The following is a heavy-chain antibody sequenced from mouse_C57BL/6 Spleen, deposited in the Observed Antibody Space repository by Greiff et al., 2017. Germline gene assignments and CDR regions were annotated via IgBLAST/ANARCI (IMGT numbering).Heavy chain of an antibody. D-gene: IGHD2-5*01. CDR1: GFTFSDYG. Sequence: EVKVVESGGGLVKPGGSLKLSCAASGFTFSDYGMHWVRQAPEKGLEWVAYISSGSSTIYYADTVKGRFTISRDNAKNTLFLQMTSLRSEDTAMYYCARRDYYSIYFDYWGQGTTLTVSS. V-gene: IGHV5-17*01. CDR2: ISSGSSTI. CDR3: ARRDYYSIYFDY. J-gene: IGHJ2*01.